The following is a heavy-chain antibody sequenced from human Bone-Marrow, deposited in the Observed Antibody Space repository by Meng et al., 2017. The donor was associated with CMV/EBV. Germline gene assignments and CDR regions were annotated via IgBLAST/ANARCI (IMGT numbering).Heavy chain of an antibody. D-gene: IGHD3-10*01. CDR2: INHSGST. V-gene: IGHV4-34*01. CDR3: ARGRGMVRGVITY. Sequence: AVYGGSVSGYYWSWIRQPPGKGLEWIGEINHSGSTNYNPSLKSRVTISVDTSKNQFSLKLSSVTAADTAVYYCARGRGMVRGVITYWGQGTLVTVSS. CDR1: GGSVSGYY. J-gene: IGHJ4*02.